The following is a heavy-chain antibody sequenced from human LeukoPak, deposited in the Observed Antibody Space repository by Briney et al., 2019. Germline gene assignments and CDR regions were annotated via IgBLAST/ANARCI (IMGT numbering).Heavy chain of an antibody. D-gene: IGHD4-17*01. J-gene: IGHJ5*02. V-gene: IGHV4-61*02. CDR2: IYTSGST. Sequence: SQTLSLTCTVSGGSISNGGYYWSWIRQPAGKGLEWIGRIYTSGSTNYNPSLKSRVTISVDTSKNQFSLKLSSVTAADTAVYYCARDGLEDGDYSPPGLLGSFDPWGQGTLVTVSS. CDR1: GGSISNGGYY. CDR3: ARDGLEDGDYSPPGLLGSFDP.